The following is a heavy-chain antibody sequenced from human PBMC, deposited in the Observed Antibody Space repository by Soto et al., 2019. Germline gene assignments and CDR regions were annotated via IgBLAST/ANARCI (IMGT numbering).Heavy chain of an antibody. CDR2: IYYSGST. CDR1: GGSISSYY. J-gene: IGHJ4*02. CDR3: ARSYSSSWYHGY. D-gene: IGHD6-13*01. Sequence: QVQLQESGPGLVKPSETLSLTCTVSGGSISSYYWSWIRQPPGKGLEWIGYIYYSGSTNYNPSLKSRVTISVDTSKNQFSLKLSSVTAADTAVYYCARSYSSSWYHGYWGQGTLVTVSS. V-gene: IGHV4-59*08.